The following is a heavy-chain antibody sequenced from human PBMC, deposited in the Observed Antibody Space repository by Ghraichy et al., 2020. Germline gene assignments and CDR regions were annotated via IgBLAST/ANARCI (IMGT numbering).Heavy chain of an antibody. Sequence: LSLTCAASGFTFSSYAMSWVHQAPGKGLEWVSTISGSGGSTYYADSVKGRFTISRDNSKNTLYLQMNSLRAEDTAVYYCAKEGYSGYDTLYYFDYWGQGTLVTVSS. V-gene: IGHV3-23*01. CDR1: GFTFSSYA. CDR2: ISGSGGST. J-gene: IGHJ4*02. D-gene: IGHD5-12*01. CDR3: AKEGYSGYDTLYYFDY.